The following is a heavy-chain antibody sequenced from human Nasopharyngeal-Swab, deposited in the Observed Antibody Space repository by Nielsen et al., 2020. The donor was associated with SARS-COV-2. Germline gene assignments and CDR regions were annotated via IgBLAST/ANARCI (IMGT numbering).Heavy chain of an antibody. J-gene: IGHJ3*02. CDR3: AREGDIVVVQDAFDI. CDR1: GFTFSSYA. Sequence: GGSLRLSCAASGFTFSSYAMHWVRQAPGKGLEWGAVISYDGSNKYYADSVKGRFTISRDNSKNTLYLQMNSLRAEDTAVYYCAREGDIVVVQDAFDIWGQGTMVTVSS. V-gene: IGHV3-30*04. CDR2: ISYDGSNK. D-gene: IGHD2-2*01.